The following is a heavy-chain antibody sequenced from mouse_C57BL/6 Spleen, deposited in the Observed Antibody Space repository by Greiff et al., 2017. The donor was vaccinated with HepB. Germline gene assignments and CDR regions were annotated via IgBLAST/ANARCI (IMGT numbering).Heavy chain of an antibody. CDR2: ISSGSSTI. Sequence: EVRVVESGGGLVKPGGSLKLSCAASGFTFSDYGMHWVRQAPEKGLEWVAYISSGSSTIYYADTVKGRFTISRDNAKNTLFLQMTSLRSEDTAMYYCAIRYYFGYWGQGTTLTVSS. D-gene: IGHD1-1*01. V-gene: IGHV5-17*01. CDR3: AIRYYFGY. CDR1: GFTFSDYG. J-gene: IGHJ2*01.